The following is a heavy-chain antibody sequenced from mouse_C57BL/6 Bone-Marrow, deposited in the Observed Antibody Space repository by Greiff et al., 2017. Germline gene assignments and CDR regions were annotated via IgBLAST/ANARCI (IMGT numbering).Heavy chain of an antibody. D-gene: IGHD2-3*01. CDR1: GYTFTDYY. CDR2: IYPGSGNT. J-gene: IGHJ3*01. V-gene: IGHV1-76*01. Sequence: QVQLQQSGAELVRPGASVKLSCKASGYTFTDYYINWVNQRPGQGLEWIARIYPGSGNTYYNEKFKGKATLTAEKSSSTAYMQLSSLTSEDSAVYFCARHDGYYLHFFAYWGQGTLVTVSA. CDR3: ARHDGYYLHFFAY.